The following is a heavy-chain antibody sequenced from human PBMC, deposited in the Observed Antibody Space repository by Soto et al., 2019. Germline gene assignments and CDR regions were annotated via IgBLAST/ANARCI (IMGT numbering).Heavy chain of an antibody. CDR3: AGVRAGAAMLFDY. D-gene: IGHD2-2*01. Sequence: QVQLQESGPGLVKPSQTLSLTCTVSGGSISSGDYYWSWIRQPPGKGLEWIGYIYYSGSTYYNPYIKSRVTISVDTSKNQFSLKLSSVTAADTAVYYCAGVRAGAAMLFDYWGQGTLVTVSS. CDR1: GGSISSGDYY. CDR2: IYYSGST. V-gene: IGHV4-30-4*01. J-gene: IGHJ4*02.